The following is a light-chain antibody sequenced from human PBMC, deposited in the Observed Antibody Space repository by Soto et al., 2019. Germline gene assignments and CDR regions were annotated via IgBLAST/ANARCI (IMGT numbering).Light chain of an antibody. CDR2: KAS. CDR3: QQYNNFSWT. V-gene: IGKV1-5*03. J-gene: IGKJ1*01. CDR1: QSISSW. Sequence: IQMTQSPSTLSASVGDRVTITCRASQSISSWLAWYQQKSGKAPKLLIDKASSLESGVPSRFSGSGSGTEFTLTITSLQPDDFATYYCQQYNNFSWTFGQGTKVEIK.